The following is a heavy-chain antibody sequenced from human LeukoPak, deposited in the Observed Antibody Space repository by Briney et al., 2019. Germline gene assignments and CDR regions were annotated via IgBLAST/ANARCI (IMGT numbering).Heavy chain of an antibody. CDR3: ARDSGECTNGVCSYWFDP. J-gene: IGHJ5*02. CDR1: GYTFTGYY. V-gene: IGHV1-2*04. CDR2: INPNSGST. Sequence: PAASVKVSCKASGYTFTGYYMHWVRQAPGQGLEWMGWINPNSGSTNYAQKFQGWVTMTRDTSISTAYMELSRLRSDDTAVYYCARDSGECTNGVCSYWFDPWGQGTLVTVSS. D-gene: IGHD2-8*01.